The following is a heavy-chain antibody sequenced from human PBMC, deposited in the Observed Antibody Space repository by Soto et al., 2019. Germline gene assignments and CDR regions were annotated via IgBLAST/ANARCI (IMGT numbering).Heavy chain of an antibody. J-gene: IGHJ6*02. CDR2: IIPFHNTP. D-gene: IGHD1-20*01. Sequence: QVQLLQSGAEVKKHGSSVKVSCTVSGGAFTNYSRNWVLHAPGQGLEWLGGIIPFHNTPNYSQKLLGRGSVTADISSNTVYMHLSGLTSDDTATYYCAILSNLNPLDYRGMDVWGQGTTVTVSS. V-gene: IGHV1-69*06. CDR3: AILSNLNPLDYRGMDV. CDR1: GGAFTNYS.